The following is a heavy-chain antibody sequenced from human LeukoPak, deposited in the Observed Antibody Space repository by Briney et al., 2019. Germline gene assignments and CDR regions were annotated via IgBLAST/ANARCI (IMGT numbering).Heavy chain of an antibody. CDR3: ARGSSSWYLIFDH. J-gene: IGHJ4*02. Sequence: PSETLSLTCTVSGDSMGENYWSWIRQPPGKRLEYIGFIYRTGSSNYNPSLKSRVTMSIDTSKNQFSLKLNSETAADTAVYYCARGSSSWYLIFDHWGQGTPVTVSS. D-gene: IGHD6-13*01. V-gene: IGHV4-59*01. CDR2: IYRTGSS. CDR1: GDSMGENY.